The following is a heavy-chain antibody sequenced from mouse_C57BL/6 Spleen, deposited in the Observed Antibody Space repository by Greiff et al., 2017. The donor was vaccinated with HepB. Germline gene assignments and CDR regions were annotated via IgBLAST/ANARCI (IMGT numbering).Heavy chain of an antibody. V-gene: IGHV5-4*01. D-gene: IGHD1-1*01. Sequence: EVQGVESGGGLVKPGGSLKLSCAASGFTFSSYAMSWVRQTPEKRLEWVATISDGGSYTYYPDNVKGRFTISRDNAKNNLYLQMSHLKSEDTAMYYCARTTVVAYYFDYWGQGTTLTVSS. CDR3: ARTTVVAYYFDY. J-gene: IGHJ2*01. CDR1: GFTFSSYA. CDR2: ISDGGSYT.